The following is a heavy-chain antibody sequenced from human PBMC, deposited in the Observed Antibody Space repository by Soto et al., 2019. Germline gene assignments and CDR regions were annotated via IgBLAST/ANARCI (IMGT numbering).Heavy chain of an antibody. D-gene: IGHD1-1*01. CDR3: VLDSYYYYGMDV. Sequence: ASVKVSCKASGYTFTGYYMHWVRQAPGQGLEWMGWINPNSGGTNYAQKFQGWVTMTRDTSISTAYMELSRLRSDDTAVYYCVLDSYYYYGMDVWGQGTTVTVSS. CDR2: INPNSGGT. V-gene: IGHV1-2*04. CDR1: GYTFTGYY. J-gene: IGHJ6*02.